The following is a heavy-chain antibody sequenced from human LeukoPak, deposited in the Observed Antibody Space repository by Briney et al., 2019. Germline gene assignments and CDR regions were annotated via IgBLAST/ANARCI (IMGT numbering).Heavy chain of an antibody. V-gene: IGHV4-34*01. CDR2: INHSGST. CDR1: GGSFSGYY. J-gene: IGHJ4*02. CDR3: ARHVGSSWDATFDY. D-gene: IGHD6-13*01. Sequence: SETLSLTCAVYGGSFSGYYWSWIRQPPGKGREWIGEINHSGSTNYNPSLKSRVTISVDTSKNQFSLKLSSVTAADTAVYYCARHVGSSWDATFDYWGQGTLVTVSS.